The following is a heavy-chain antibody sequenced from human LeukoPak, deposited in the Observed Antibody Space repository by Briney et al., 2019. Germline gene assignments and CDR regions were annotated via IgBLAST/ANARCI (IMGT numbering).Heavy chain of an antibody. V-gene: IGHV4-4*07. D-gene: IGHD5-18*01. CDR1: GGSISPHY. Sequence: SETLSLTCSVSGGSISPHYWTWIRQPAGKGLEWIGRMHISGSTNYNPSLKSRVTMSLETSKNQVSLRLNSVTAANTAVYYCARGGDTFDKWGQGTMVTVSS. J-gene: IGHJ3*02. CDR3: ARGGDTFDK. CDR2: MHISGST.